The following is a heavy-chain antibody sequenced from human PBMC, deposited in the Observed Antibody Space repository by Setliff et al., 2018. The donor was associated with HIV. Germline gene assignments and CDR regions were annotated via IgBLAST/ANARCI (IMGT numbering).Heavy chain of an antibody. D-gene: IGHD5-12*01. CDR3: TKERGDGYGYYFHY. V-gene: IGHV3-7*01. CDR2: IKQDGSEK. Sequence: GGSLRLSCAASGFTFSSYWMSWVRQAPGKGLEWVANIKQDGSEKYYMDSVKGRFTISRDNAKNTVYLEMNSLRAGDTAVYYCTKERGDGYGYYFHYWGQGTLVTVSS. CDR1: GFTFSSYW. J-gene: IGHJ4*02.